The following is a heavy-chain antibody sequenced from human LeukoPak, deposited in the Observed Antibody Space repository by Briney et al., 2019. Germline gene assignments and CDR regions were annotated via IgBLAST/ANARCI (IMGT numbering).Heavy chain of an antibody. CDR1: GVSISSSYSY. Sequence: SETLSLTCTVSGVSISSSYSYWGWTRQPPGMGLEWIVSIYYTGNTYYNASLKMQVSISIDTSKNQTSLKLTSVTAADTAVYYCARQTGSGLFILPGGQGTLDTVSS. CDR3: ARQTGSGLFILP. CDR2: IYYTGNT. D-gene: IGHD3/OR15-3a*01. J-gene: IGHJ4*02. V-gene: IGHV4-39*01.